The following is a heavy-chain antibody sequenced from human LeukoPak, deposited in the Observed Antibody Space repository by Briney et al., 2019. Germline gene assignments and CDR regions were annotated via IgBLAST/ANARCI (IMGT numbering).Heavy chain of an antibody. J-gene: IGHJ4*02. V-gene: IGHV3-30*02. Sequence: GGSLRLSCAASGFTFSSYGMHWVRQAPGKGLEWVAFIRYDGSNKYYADSVKGRFTISRDNSKNTLYLQMNSLRAEDTAVYYCARGKRGYSYGDYWGQGTLVTVSS. CDR2: IRYDGSNK. D-gene: IGHD5-18*01. CDR3: ARGKRGYSYGDY. CDR1: GFTFSSYG.